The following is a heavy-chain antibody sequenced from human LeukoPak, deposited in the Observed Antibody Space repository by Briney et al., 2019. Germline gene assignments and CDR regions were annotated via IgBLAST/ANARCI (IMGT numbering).Heavy chain of an antibody. CDR2: MNPNSGNT. Sequence: ASVKVSCKASGYTFTSYDINWVRQAHGQGLEWMGWMNPNSGNTGYAQKFQGRVTMTRNTCISTAYMELSSLRSEDTAVYYCARGRKRNYSPYGMDVWGQGTTVTVSS. J-gene: IGHJ6*02. CDR1: GYTFTSYD. D-gene: IGHD1-14*01. CDR3: ARGRKRNYSPYGMDV. V-gene: IGHV1-8*01.